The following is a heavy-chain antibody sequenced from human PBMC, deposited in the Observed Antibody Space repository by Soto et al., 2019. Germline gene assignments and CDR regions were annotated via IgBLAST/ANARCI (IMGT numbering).Heavy chain of an antibody. CDR2: INHSGST. J-gene: IGHJ6*03. D-gene: IGHD3-10*01. CDR3: ARARYYYGSGSYYPVPYYYYYYMDV. Sequence: PSETLSLTCAVYGGSFNGYYWSWIRQPPGKGLEWIGEINHSGSTNYNPSLKSRVTISVDTSKNQFSLKLSSVTAADTAVYYCARARYYYGSGSYYPVPYYYYYYMDVWGKGTTVTVSS. CDR1: GGSFNGYY. V-gene: IGHV4-34*01.